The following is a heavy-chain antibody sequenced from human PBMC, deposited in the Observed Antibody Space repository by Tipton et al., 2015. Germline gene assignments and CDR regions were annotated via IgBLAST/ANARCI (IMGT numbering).Heavy chain of an antibody. J-gene: IGHJ5*02. Sequence: TLSLTCTVSGGSISSGGYYWSWIRQHPGKGLEWIGYISYSGGTDFTPSLTSRVTISRDTSRNQFSLNLSSVTSADTAVYYCARSNVGATLSNFWFDPWGKGTLVTVSS. CDR2: ISYSGGT. V-gene: IGHV4-31*03. CDR3: ARSNVGATLSNFWFDP. CDR1: GGSISSGGYY. D-gene: IGHD1-26*01.